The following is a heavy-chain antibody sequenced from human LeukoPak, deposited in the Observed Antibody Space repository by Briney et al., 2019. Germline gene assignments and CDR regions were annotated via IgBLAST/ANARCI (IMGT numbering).Heavy chain of an antibody. V-gene: IGHV3-21*04. D-gene: IGHD6-19*01. CDR3: ARDGLAVAGKDY. CDR1: RFTFSSYS. J-gene: IGHJ4*02. CDR2: ISSSGSYI. Sequence: GGSLRLSCAASRFTFSSYSMNWVRQAPGKGLEWVSSISSSGSYIYYADSVKGRFTISRDNAKNSLYLQMNSLRAEDTALYYCARDGLAVAGKDYWGQGTLVTVSS.